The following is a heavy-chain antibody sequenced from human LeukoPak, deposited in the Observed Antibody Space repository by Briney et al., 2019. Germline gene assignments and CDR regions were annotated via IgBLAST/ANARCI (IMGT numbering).Heavy chain of an antibody. D-gene: IGHD3-22*01. J-gene: IGHJ4*02. CDR1: GGSISSYY. CDR3: VDSSDSYYFDY. Sequence: PSETLSLTRTVSGGSISSYYWSWIRQPAGKGLEWIGEINHSGSTNYNPSLKSRVTISVDTSKNQFSLKLSSVTAADTAVYYCVDSSDSYYFDYWGQGTLVTVSS. V-gene: IGHV4-34*01. CDR2: INHSGST.